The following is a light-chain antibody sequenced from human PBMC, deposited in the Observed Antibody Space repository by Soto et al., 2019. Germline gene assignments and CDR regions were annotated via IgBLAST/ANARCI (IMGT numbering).Light chain of an antibody. CDR1: SSNIGSNT. CDR3: AAWDDSLNGGV. V-gene: IGLV1-44*01. CDR2: SNN. J-gene: IGLJ3*02. Sequence: QSVLTQPPSASGTPGQRVTISCSGSSSNIGSNTVNWYQQLPGTAPKVLIYSNNQRPSGVPDRFSGSKSGTSASLAISGLQSEDAADYYCAAWDDSLNGGVFGGGTKLTVL.